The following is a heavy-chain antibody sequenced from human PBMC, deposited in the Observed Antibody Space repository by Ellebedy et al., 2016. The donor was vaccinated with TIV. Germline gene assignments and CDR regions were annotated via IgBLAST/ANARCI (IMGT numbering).Heavy chain of an antibody. Sequence: GESLKISXAASGFTFSNYAMSWVRQAPGKGLEWVSAISGSGGNTYYADSVKGRFTISRDNSKNTLFLQMNSLRAEDTAVYYCAKDGSDCSSINCYLHYWGQGTLVTVSS. V-gene: IGHV3-23*01. CDR1: GFTFSNYA. CDR3: AKDGSDCSSINCYLHY. J-gene: IGHJ4*02. CDR2: ISGSGGNT. D-gene: IGHD2-2*01.